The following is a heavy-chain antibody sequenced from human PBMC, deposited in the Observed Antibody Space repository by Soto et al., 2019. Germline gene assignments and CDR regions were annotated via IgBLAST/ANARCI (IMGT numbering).Heavy chain of an antibody. J-gene: IGHJ4*02. D-gene: IGHD4-17*01. CDR3: ATRSVTAPR. Sequence: EVQLVESGGGLVQPGGSLRLSCAASGFSVSSNYMSWVRQAPGKGLECVSLIYSGGSTYYADSVKGRFTISRHNFNNTLCLQMNSLRSDDTAVYYCATRSVTAPRWGQGTLVTVSS. CDR1: GFSVSSNY. V-gene: IGHV3-53*04. CDR2: IYSGGST.